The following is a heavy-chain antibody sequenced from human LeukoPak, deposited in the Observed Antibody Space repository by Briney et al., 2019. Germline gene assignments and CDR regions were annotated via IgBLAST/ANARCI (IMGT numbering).Heavy chain of an antibody. CDR1: GFTFSNYA. Sequence: GGSLRLSCAASGFTFSNYAMSWVRQAPGKGLEWVSVISGSGASTYYADSVKGRFTISRDNSKNTLYLQMNSLRAEDTAVYYCARDPTPGGDGWFDPWGQGTLVTVSS. J-gene: IGHJ5*02. D-gene: IGHD2-21*02. V-gene: IGHV3-23*01. CDR3: ARDPTPGGDGWFDP. CDR2: ISGSGAST.